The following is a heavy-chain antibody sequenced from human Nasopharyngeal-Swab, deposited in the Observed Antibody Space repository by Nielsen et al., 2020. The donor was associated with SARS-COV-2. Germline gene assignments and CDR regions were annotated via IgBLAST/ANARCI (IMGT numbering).Heavy chain of an antibody. CDR1: GFTFSSYG. V-gene: IGHV3-33*01. D-gene: IGHD1-14*01. J-gene: IGHJ6*03. Sequence: GESLKISCAASGFTFSSYGMHWVRQAPGKGLEWAAVIWYDGSNKYYADSVKGRFTISRDNSKNTLYLQMNSLRAEDTAVYYCARGTGYYYMDVWGKGTTVTVSS. CDR2: IWYDGSNK. CDR3: ARGTGYYYMDV.